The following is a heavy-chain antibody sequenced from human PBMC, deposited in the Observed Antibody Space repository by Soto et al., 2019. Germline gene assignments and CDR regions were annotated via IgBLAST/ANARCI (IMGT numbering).Heavy chain of an antibody. J-gene: IGHJ4*02. CDR3: ARCIAAAGPIDY. V-gene: IGHV4-39*01. CDR2: IYYSGST. CDR1: GDSIRSSSDY. D-gene: IGHD6-13*01. Sequence: SETLSLTCTVSGDSIRSSSDYWGWIRQPPGKGLEWIGRIYYSGSTFYNPSLKSRVTISVDTSKNQFSLKLSSVTAADTAVYYCARCIAAAGPIDYWGQGTLVTVSS.